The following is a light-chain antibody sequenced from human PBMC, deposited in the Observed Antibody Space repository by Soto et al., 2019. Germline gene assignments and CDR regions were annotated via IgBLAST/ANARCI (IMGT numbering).Light chain of an antibody. Sequence: DIQMTQFPSSLSASVGDRVTITCRASQSIRKDLGWYQQKPGKAPKHLIYTASSLQSGVPSRFSGSGSGTEFILAISSLQPEDSATFYCLQHSNYPLTFGQGTKVEIK. J-gene: IGKJ1*01. CDR2: TAS. V-gene: IGKV1-17*01. CDR3: LQHSNYPLT. CDR1: QSIRKD.